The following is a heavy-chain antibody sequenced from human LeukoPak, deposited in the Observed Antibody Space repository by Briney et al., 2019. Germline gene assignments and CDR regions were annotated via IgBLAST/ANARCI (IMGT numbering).Heavy chain of an antibody. CDR3: VRDDAVSCGWYNWFDP. CDR2: ISGGAHTT. D-gene: IGHD6-19*01. CDR1: GFTFSHYA. Sequence: GGSLRLSCAASGFTFSHYAMSWVRQAPGKGLEWVSVISGGAHTTYYADSVKGRFTISRDDSKNTVYLQMDSLRAEDTAVYYCVRDDAVSCGWYNWFDPWGRGALVTVSS. J-gene: IGHJ5*02. V-gene: IGHV3-23*01.